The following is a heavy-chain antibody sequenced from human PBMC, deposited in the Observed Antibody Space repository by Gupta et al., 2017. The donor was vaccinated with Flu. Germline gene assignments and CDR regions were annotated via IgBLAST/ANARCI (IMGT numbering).Heavy chain of an antibody. Sequence: QVQLQESGPGLVKPSETLSLTCTVSGGSISSYYWSWIRQPPGKGLEWIGYIYYSGSTNYNPSLKSRVTISVDTSKNQFSLKMRSVTAADTAVYYCARGRGRGVIYFDYGGQGTMVTVYS. CDR3: ARGRGRGVIYFDY. CDR2: IYYSGST. V-gene: IGHV4-59*01. D-gene: IGHD3-10*01. CDR1: GGSISSYY. J-gene: IGHJ4*02.